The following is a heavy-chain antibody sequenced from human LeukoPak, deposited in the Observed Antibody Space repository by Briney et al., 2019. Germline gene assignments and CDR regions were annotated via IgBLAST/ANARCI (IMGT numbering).Heavy chain of an antibody. CDR1: GFTFSSYA. CDR3: AKFDTYSGYGDG. Sequence: GGSLRLSCAASGFTFSSYAMGWVRQAPGKGLEWVSAISGSGGSTYYADSVKGRFTISRDNSKNTLYLQMNSLRAEDTAVYYCAKFDTYSGYGDGWGQGTLVTVSS. V-gene: IGHV3-23*01. D-gene: IGHD5-12*01. CDR2: ISGSGGST. J-gene: IGHJ4*02.